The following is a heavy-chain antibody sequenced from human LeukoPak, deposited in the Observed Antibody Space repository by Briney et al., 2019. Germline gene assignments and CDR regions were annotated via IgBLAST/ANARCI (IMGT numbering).Heavy chain of an antibody. J-gene: IGHJ6*03. Sequence: SVKVSCKASGGTFSSYAISWVRQAPGQGREWRGGIIPIFGTANYAQKFQGRVTITADKSTSTAYMELSSLRSEDTAVYYCARKDCSGGSCERYYYYYMDVWGKGTTVTVSS. V-gene: IGHV1-69*06. CDR2: IIPIFGTA. CDR1: GGTFSSYA. CDR3: ARKDCSGGSCERYYYYYMDV. D-gene: IGHD2-15*01.